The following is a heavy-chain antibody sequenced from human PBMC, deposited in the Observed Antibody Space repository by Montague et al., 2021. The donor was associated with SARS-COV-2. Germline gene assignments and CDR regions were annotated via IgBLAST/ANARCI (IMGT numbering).Heavy chain of an antibody. D-gene: IGHD3-16*02. V-gene: IGHV4-34*01. Sequence: SETLSLTCAVYGGSFTDFYWTWIRKPPGKGQEWIGESNDRGRSNYNPSLKNRVTISVDKSKNQISLKLTSVSAADTATYYYARGQVTVFACLIASTAAGAMDVWGQGTTVTVS. J-gene: IGHJ6*02. CDR3: ARGQVTVFACLIASTAAGAMDV. CDR2: SNDRGRS. CDR1: GGSFTDFY.